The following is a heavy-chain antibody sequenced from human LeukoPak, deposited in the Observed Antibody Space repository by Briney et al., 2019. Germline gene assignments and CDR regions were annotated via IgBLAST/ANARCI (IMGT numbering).Heavy chain of an antibody. D-gene: IGHD1-1*01. V-gene: IGHV4-39*01. CDR2: IYYSGST. CDR3: ARQSGGRYNRDGMDV. CDR1: GGSINSYY. Sequence: SETLSLTCTVSGGSINSYYWGWIRQPPGKGLEWIGSIYYSGSTYYNPSLKSRVTISVDTSKNQFSLKLSSVTAADTAVYYCARQSGGRYNRDGMDVWGQGTTVTVSS. J-gene: IGHJ6*02.